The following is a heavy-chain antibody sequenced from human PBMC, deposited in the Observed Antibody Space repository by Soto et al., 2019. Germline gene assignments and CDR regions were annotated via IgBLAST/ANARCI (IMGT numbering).Heavy chain of an antibody. J-gene: IGHJ3*02. V-gene: IGHV3-33*03. CDR2: IWYDGSDK. D-gene: IGHD2-21*01. CDR1: GFTFRSHG. Sequence: QVQLVESGGGMVQPGRSLRLSCAASGFTFRSHGMHWVRQAPGKGLEWVAVIWYDGSDKYYGDSVKGRFTISRDNSKNALYLQMNNLRAEDTAVYFCARWGDDRTFEIWGQGTMVTVSS. CDR3: ARWGDDRTFEI.